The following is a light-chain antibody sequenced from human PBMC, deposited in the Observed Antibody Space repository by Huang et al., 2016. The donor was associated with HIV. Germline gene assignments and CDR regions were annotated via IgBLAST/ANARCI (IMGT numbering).Light chain of an antibody. CDR2: EVA. CDR3: MQRTQRPLT. CDR1: QSLLHSDGETY. Sequence: DIVMTQTPLSLSVTPGQPASISCKSSQSLLHSDGETYLYCYLHKPGQSPQLLIYEVANRCSGVPDRFSGSGSGTDFTLRISRVEAEDVGVYYCMQRTQRPLTFGGGTKVEIK. V-gene: IGKV2D-29*02. J-gene: IGKJ4*01.